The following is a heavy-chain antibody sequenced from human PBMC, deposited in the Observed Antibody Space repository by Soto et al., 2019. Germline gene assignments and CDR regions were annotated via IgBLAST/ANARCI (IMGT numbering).Heavy chain of an antibody. CDR3: ARDRGGDTVVVPAAIYYYGMDV. Sequence: GGSLRLSCAASGFTFSSYAMHWVRQAPGKGLEWVAVISYDGSNKYYADSVKGRFTISRDNSKNTLYLQMNSLRAEDTAVYYCARDRGGDTVVVPAAIYYYGMDVWGQGTTVTVSS. CDR1: GFTFSSYA. V-gene: IGHV3-30-3*01. CDR2: ISYDGSNK. J-gene: IGHJ6*02. D-gene: IGHD2-2*01.